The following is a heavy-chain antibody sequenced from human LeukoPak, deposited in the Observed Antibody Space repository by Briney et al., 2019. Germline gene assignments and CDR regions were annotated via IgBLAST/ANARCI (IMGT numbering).Heavy chain of an antibody. CDR3: ARKRIAAPIDY. Sequence: ASVKVSCKASGGTFSNYGINWVRQAPGQGLEWMGWINPNSDGTNSAQKFQGRVTMTRDTSISTVYMELSSLRPDDTAVYYCARKRIAAPIDYWGQGTLVTVSS. CDR2: INPNSDGT. V-gene: IGHV1-2*02. CDR1: GGTFSNYG. J-gene: IGHJ4*02. D-gene: IGHD6-6*01.